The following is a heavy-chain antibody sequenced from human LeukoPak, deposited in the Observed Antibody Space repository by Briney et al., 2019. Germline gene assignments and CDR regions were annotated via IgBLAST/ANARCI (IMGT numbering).Heavy chain of an antibody. CDR3: ARSLTSTAVTNNHFDP. J-gene: IGHJ5*02. V-gene: IGHV4-4*07. CDR1: GGAMSGNY. Sequence: SETLSLTCTVSGGAMSGNYWSWIRQPAGKGLEWIGRIYTTGSTNYNPSLKRRVTMSVDMSKKQFSLKLSSVTAADTAVYYCARSLTSTAVTNNHFDPWGQGTLVTVSS. CDR2: IYTTGST. D-gene: IGHD4-17*01.